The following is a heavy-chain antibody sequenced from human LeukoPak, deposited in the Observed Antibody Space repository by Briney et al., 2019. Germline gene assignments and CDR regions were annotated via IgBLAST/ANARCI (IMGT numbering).Heavy chain of an antibody. J-gene: IGHJ6*03. Sequence: PGGSLRLSCAASGFTFSSYSMNWVRQAPGKGLEWVSSISSSSRYIYYADSVKGRFTISRDNAKNSLYLEMNSLRAEDTAVYYCARDTSSVVVVPAASYYYYYYMDVWGKGTTVTISS. V-gene: IGHV3-21*01. CDR1: GFTFSSYS. CDR3: ARDTSSVVVVPAASYYYYYYMDV. D-gene: IGHD2-2*01. CDR2: ISSSSRYI.